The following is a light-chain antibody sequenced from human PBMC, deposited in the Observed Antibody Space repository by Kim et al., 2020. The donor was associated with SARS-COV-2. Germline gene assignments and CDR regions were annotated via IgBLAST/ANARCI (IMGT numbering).Light chain of an antibody. CDR3: QQRSNWPPIFT. J-gene: IGKJ3*01. CDR1: QSVSRY. Sequence: PGERATLPCRASQSVSRYLAWYQHKTGQAPRLRIYDASNRATGIPARFSGSGSGTDFTLTISSLEPEDFAVYYCQQRSNWPPIFTFGPGTKVDIK. CDR2: DAS. V-gene: IGKV3-11*01.